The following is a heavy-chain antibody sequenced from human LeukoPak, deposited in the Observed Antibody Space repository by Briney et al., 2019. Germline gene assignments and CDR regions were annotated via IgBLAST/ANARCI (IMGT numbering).Heavy chain of an antibody. J-gene: IGHJ3*02. CDR1: GRSISSSSYY. Sequence: SETLSLTCTVSGRSISSSSYYWGWIRQPPGKGLEWIGSIYYSGSTYYNPSLKSRVTISVDTSKNQFSLKLSSVTAADTAIYYCARGKGYGGNYLRSFDIWGQGTMVTVSS. CDR2: IYYSGST. D-gene: IGHD1-26*01. V-gene: IGHV4-39*01. CDR3: ARGKGYGGNYLRSFDI.